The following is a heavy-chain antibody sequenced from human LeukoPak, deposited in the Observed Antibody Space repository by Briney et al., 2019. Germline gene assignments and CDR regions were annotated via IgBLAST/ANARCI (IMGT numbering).Heavy chain of an antibody. CDR3: ARVHSSGYYVDWYFDL. V-gene: IGHV4-34*01. J-gene: IGHJ2*01. D-gene: IGHD3-22*01. Sequence: PSETLSLTCAVYGGSFSGYYWSWIRQPPGKGLEWIGEINHSGSTNYNPSLKSRVTISVDTSKNQFSLKLSSVTAADTAVYYCARVHSSGYYVDWYFDLWGRGTLVTVSS. CDR2: INHSGST. CDR1: GGSFSGYY.